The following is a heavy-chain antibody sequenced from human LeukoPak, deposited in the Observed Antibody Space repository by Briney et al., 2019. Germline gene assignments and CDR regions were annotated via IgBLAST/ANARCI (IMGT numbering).Heavy chain of an antibody. CDR2: IYHSGST. CDR1: GYSVSSGYY. J-gene: IGHJ4*02. Sequence: SETLSLTCTVSGYSVSSGYYWGWIRPPPGKGLEWIGSIYHSGSTYYDPSLKSRVTISVDTSKNQFSLKLSSVTAADTAVYYCARDLAERYSGYDFYLWGQGTLVTVSS. D-gene: IGHD5-12*01. V-gene: IGHV4-38-2*02. CDR3: ARDLAERYSGYDFYL.